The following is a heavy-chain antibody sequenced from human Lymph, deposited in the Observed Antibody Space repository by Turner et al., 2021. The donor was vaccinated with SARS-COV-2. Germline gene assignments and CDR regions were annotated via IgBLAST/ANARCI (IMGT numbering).Heavy chain of an antibody. CDR2: INPDSGGT. CDR1: GSTFTGYY. CDR3: ARGGLYYYDSSAYYGDAFDF. D-gene: IGHD3-22*01. Sequence: QVQLVPSGAEVKEPGASVKVSCNASGSTFTGYYMHWVLQAPGQGLEWMGWINPDSGGTNYAQNFQDRVTMTRDTSISKAYMELSRLRSDDTAVYYCARGGLYYYDSSAYYGDAFDFWGQGTMVTVSS. J-gene: IGHJ3*01. V-gene: IGHV1-2*02.